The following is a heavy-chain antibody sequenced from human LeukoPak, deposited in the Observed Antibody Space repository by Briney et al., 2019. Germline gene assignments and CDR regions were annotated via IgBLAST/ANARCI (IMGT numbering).Heavy chain of an antibody. Sequence: SGKVSCTASGFTFTTSAMQWVRHARGQRLEWIGWIVVGSGNTNYTQKFQERVTITRDMSTSTAYMELSSLRSEDTAVYYCAAPHSYYYDSSGYYPGGNYYYGMDVWGQGTTVTVSS. CDR1: GFTFTTSA. V-gene: IGHV1-58*02. CDR3: AAPHSYYYDSSGYYPGGNYYYGMDV. D-gene: IGHD3-22*01. CDR2: IVVGSGNT. J-gene: IGHJ6*02.